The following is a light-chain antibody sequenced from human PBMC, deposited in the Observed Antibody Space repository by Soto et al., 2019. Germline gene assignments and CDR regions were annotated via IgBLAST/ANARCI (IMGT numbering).Light chain of an antibody. Sequence: EIVMTQSPATLSVSPGERATLSCRASQSVSSNLAWYQQKPGQTPRLLIYDASTRATGIPARFSGSGSGTDFTLTISSLQSEDFAVYYCQQSNNLPYTFGQGTKLEIK. CDR2: DAS. CDR3: QQSNNLPYT. V-gene: IGKV3-15*01. J-gene: IGKJ2*01. CDR1: QSVSSN.